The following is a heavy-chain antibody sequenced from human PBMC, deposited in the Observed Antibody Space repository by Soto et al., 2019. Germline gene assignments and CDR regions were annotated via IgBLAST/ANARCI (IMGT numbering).Heavy chain of an antibody. J-gene: IGHJ6*02. V-gene: IGHV1-69*06. D-gene: IGHD3-22*01. Sequence: SVKVSCKASGGTFSSYAISWVRQAPGQGLEWMGGIIPIFGTANYAQKFQGRVTITADKSTSTAYMELSSLRSEDTAVYYCARMNYYDSRDFYYYGMDVWGQGTTVTVSS. CDR3: ARMNYYDSRDFYYYGMDV. CDR2: IIPIFGTA. CDR1: GGTFSSYA.